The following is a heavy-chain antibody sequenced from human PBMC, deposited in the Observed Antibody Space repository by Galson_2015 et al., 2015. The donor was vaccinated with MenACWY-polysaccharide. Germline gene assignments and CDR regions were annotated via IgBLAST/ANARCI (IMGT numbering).Heavy chain of an antibody. CDR3: ARGVGGIWQYSYGYSYYMDV. CDR2: MNPNSGNT. CDR1: GYTFTSYD. Sequence: SVKVSCKASGYTFTSYDINWVRQATGQGLEWMGWMNPNSGNTGYAQKFQGRVTMTRNTSISTAYMELSSLRSEDTAVYYCARGVGGIWQYSYGYSYYMDVWGKGTTVTVSS. V-gene: IGHV1-8*01. J-gene: IGHJ6*03. D-gene: IGHD5-18*01.